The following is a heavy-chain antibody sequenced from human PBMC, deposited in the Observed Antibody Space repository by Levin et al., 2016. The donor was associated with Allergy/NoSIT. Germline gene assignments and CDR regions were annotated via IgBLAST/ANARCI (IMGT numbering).Heavy chain of an antibody. D-gene: IGHD3/OR15-3a*01. CDR1: GFTFTDQF. CDR2: IGSSGSYT. Sequence: GESLKISCTLSGFTFTDQFINWIRQAPGKGLEWIAHIGSSGSYTNTANSVAGRFTISRDNAKNSVYLQMNSLRGEDTAVYYCARSVWPEKNQAPNIDLWGQGTLVTVSS. J-gene: IGHJ5*02. CDR3: ARSVWPEKNQAPNIDL. V-gene: IGHV3-11*06.